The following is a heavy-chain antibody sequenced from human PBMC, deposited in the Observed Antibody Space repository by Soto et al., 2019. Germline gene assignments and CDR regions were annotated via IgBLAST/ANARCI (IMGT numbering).Heavy chain of an antibody. CDR3: ARERDYNCWTRQTSYYYGGDV. J-gene: IGHJ6*02. V-gene: IGHV4-30-2*01. Sequence: QLQLQESGSGLVKPSQTLSLTCDVSGGSITSSGYSWSWIRQPPGKGLEWIGYIYHSGSTYYNSSLKSRGTISVDRTKNQFSLKLNSVTAADTAVYYCARERDYNCWTRQTSYYYGGDVWGQGTPVTVSS. CDR1: GGSITSSGYS. D-gene: IGHD3-3*01. CDR2: IYHSGST.